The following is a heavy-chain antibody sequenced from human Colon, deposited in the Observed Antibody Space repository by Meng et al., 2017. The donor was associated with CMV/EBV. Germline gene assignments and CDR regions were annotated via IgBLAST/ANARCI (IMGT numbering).Heavy chain of an antibody. CDR1: GFTFTGHD. CDR2: IDANSGGT. D-gene: IGHD1-14*01. J-gene: IGHJ4*02. CDR3: ARDGIRGVFFFDY. V-gene: IGHV1-2*02. Sequence: QLHVVQSGAEGKEPGASVKVSCKASGFTFTGHDLHWVRQAPGQGLEWMGWIDANSGGTNYAQKFQGRLTMTRDTSISTVYMELNRLRSDDTAVYFCARDGIRGVFFFDYWGQGTLVTVSS.